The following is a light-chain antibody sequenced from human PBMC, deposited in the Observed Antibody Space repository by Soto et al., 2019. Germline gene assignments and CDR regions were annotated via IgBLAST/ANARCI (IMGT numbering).Light chain of an antibody. CDR2: DVS. Sequence: QSVLAQPASLSGSPGQSSTISCTGTTSDVGNYNLVSWYQQHPGKAPKLMIFDVSRRPSGVSDRFSASKSGNTATLTISGLQAEHEADYYCSSYTSTNPLYVFGTGTKVTVL. J-gene: IGLJ1*01. CDR1: TSDVGNYNL. V-gene: IGLV2-14*03. CDR3: SSYTSTNPLYV.